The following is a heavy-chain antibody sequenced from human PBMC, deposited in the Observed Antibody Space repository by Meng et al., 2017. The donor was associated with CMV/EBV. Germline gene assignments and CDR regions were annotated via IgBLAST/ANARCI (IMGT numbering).Heavy chain of an antibody. V-gene: IGHV4-30-4*08. CDR2: IYYSGST. J-gene: IGHJ5*02. Sequence: LQEAGPGMVKPSQTLSLTCTVSGGSISSGDYYWSWIRQPPGKGLEWIGYIYYSGSTYYNPSLKSRVTISVDTSKNQFSLKLSSVTAADTAVYYCARGFTGVLLWFGESLGWFDPWGQGTLVTVSS. D-gene: IGHD3-10*01. CDR1: GGSISSGDYY. CDR3: ARGFTGVLLWFGESLGWFDP.